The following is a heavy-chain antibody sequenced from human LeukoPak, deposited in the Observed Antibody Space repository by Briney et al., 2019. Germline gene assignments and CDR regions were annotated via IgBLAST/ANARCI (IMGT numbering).Heavy chain of an antibody. Sequence: PGGSLRLSCAASGFTVSSNYMSWVRQAPGKGLEWVSVIYSGGSTYYADSVKGRFTISRDNSKNTLYLQMNSLRAEDTAVYYCARIWPYYDSSGYYDHDAFDIWGQGTMVTVSS. J-gene: IGHJ3*02. D-gene: IGHD3-22*01. CDR3: ARIWPYYDSSGYYDHDAFDI. V-gene: IGHV3-66*01. CDR2: IYSGGST. CDR1: GFTVSSNY.